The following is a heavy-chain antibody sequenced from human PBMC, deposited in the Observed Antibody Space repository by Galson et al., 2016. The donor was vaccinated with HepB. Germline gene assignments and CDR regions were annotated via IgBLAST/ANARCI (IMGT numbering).Heavy chain of an antibody. CDR2: LTSSGGST. CDR1: GFTFSSYY. Sequence: SLRLSCAASGFTFSSYYMAWVRQAPGKGLEWVSSLTSSGGSTHYTASVKGRFTISRDNSKNTLYLQMNSLRAEDTAVYYCARDTKGRVEVVVAANYYYYYGMDVWGQGTTVTVSS. D-gene: IGHD2-15*01. V-gene: IGHV3-23*01. CDR3: ARDTKGRVEVVVAANYYYYYGMDV. J-gene: IGHJ6*02.